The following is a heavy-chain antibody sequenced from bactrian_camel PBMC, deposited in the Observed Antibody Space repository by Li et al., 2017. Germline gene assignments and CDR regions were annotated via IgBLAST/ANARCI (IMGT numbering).Heavy chain of an antibody. J-gene: IGHJ4*01. D-gene: IGHD4*01. CDR2: IYRDGIST. CDR1: GFTFSSNH. Sequence: HVQLVESGGGSVQPGGSLRLSCAASGFTFSSNHMTWVRQAPGEGLGWVASIYRDGISTYYTDSVKGRFTISRDNAKNTVYLQMNSLKSEDTAHYYCATVSEGPYSDYEFKDWGQGTQVTVS. CDR3: ATVSEGPYSDYEFKD. V-gene: IGHV3-2*01.